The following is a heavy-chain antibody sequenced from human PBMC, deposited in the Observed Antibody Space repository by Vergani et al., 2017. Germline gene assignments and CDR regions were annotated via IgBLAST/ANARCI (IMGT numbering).Heavy chain of an antibody. D-gene: IGHD5-12*01. CDR1: GGTFSSYA. J-gene: IGHJ6*02. Sequence: QVQLVQSGAEVKKPGSSVKVSCKASGGTFSSYAISWVRQAPGQGLEWMGRIIPIFGTANYAQKFQGRVTITADESTSTAYMELSSLRSEDTAVYYCARDGSYSGYEVYYYYGMDVWGQGTTVTVSS. V-gene: IGHV1-69*13. CDR2: IIPIFGTA. CDR3: ARDGSYSGYEVYYYYGMDV.